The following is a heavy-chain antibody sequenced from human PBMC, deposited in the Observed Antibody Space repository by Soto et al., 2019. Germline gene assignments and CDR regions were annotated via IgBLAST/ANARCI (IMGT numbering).Heavy chain of an antibody. V-gene: IGHV3-23*01. CDR2: ISGSGGST. J-gene: IGHJ4*02. CDR3: ARSRRPVNKEHGPLDY. CDR1: GFTFSSYA. Sequence: EVQLLESGGGLVQPGGSLRLSCAASGFTFSSYAMSWVRQAPGKGLEWVSAISGSGGSTYYADSVKGRFTISRDNSKNTLYLQMNSLRAEDTAVYYCARSRRPVNKEHGPLDYWGQGTLVTVSS. D-gene: IGHD2-8*01.